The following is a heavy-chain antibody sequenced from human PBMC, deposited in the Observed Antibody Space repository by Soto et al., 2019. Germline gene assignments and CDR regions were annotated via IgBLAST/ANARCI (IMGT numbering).Heavy chain of an antibody. CDR3: AKGHPPDSYGYFSPEDDAFDI. J-gene: IGHJ3*02. D-gene: IGHD5-18*01. Sequence: EVQLLESGGGLVQPGGSLRLSCAGSGFMFSTYAMSWVRQAPGKGLEWVSGTGGSGGVTYYADSVKGRFAVSRDNSKNTQYLQMNSLRAGDTAVYYCAKGHPPDSYGYFSPEDDAFDIWGQGTMVTVSS. CDR2: TGGSGGVT. V-gene: IGHV3-23*01. CDR1: GFMFSTYA.